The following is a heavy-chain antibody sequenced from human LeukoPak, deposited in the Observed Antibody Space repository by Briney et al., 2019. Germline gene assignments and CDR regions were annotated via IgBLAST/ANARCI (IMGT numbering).Heavy chain of an antibody. CDR2: IDTVDYT. V-gene: IGHV3-69-1*01. CDR3: ATESSAALDC. Sequence: GGSLRLSCATSGFSFSSTFLNWVRQAPGKGLQYVSSIDTVDYTYYADSVKGRFTISRDNAKNSLYLQMNSLRSEDTAVYFCATESSAALDCWGQGTLVTVSP. CDR1: GFSFSSTF. J-gene: IGHJ4*02. D-gene: IGHD6-13*01.